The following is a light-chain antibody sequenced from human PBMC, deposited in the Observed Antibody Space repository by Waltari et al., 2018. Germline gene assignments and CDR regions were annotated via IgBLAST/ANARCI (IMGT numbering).Light chain of an antibody. V-gene: IGLV3-19*01. CDR1: SLRSYY. Sequence: SELTQDPAVSVAMGQTVRITCQGDSLRSYYASWYQQRPGQAPILVIYDKNNRPSGVPDRFSGSSSHNTGSLTITGAQAEDEASYYCHSRDASGVAGSFGGGTKLTVL. J-gene: IGLJ2*01. CDR2: DKN. CDR3: HSRDASGVAGS.